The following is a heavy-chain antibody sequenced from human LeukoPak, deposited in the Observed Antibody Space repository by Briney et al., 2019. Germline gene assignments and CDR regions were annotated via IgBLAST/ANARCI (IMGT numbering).Heavy chain of an antibody. Sequence: GGSLRLSCAASGFTFSSYGMHWVRQAPGKGLEWVAFIRYDGSNKYFADSVKGRFTISRDNSKNTLYLQMNSLRAEDTAVYYCAKPGKRVVDLSAFDYWGQGTLVTVSS. V-gene: IGHV3-30*02. J-gene: IGHJ4*02. CDR1: GFTFSSYG. CDR3: AKPGKRVVDLSAFDY. CDR2: IRYDGSNK. D-gene: IGHD2-15*01.